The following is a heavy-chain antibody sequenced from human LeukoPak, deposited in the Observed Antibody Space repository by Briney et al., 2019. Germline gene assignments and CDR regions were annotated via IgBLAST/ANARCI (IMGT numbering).Heavy chain of an antibody. CDR1: GFTFSSYS. CDR2: ISSSSGYI. J-gene: IGHJ3*02. D-gene: IGHD2-2*02. Sequence: KSGGSLRLSCAASGFTFSSYSMNLGRQAPGKGLEWVSSISSSSGYIYYADSVKGRFTISRDNAKNSLYLQMNNLRAEDTAVYYCASDVVVPAAIDDDAFDIWGQGTMVTVSS. V-gene: IGHV3-21*01. CDR3: ASDVVVPAAIDDDAFDI.